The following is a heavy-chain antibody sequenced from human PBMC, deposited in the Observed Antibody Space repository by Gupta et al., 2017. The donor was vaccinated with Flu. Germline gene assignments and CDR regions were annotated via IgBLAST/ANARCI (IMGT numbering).Heavy chain of an antibody. V-gene: IGHV4-38-2*02. D-gene: IGHD1-26*01. Sequence: QVQLQESGPGLLKPSETLSLNCSVPGLSISSGNYWGWHRQTPGMGLEWIGSVSPSGLTYSSPSLKGRVTISLDTSKNQFSLTLSHVTATDTALYFCARDCLLRSQKLIFDLWGQGRLVTVS. CDR3: ARDCLLRSQKLIFDL. J-gene: IGHJ4*02. CDR1: GLSISSGNY. CDR2: VSPSGLT.